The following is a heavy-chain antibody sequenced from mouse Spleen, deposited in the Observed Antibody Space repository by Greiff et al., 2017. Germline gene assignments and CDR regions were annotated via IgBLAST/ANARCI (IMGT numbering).Heavy chain of an antibody. CDR3: ASYGSSYDWYFDG. CDR2: IYPRSGNT. CDR1: GYTFTSYG. V-gene: IGHV1-81*01. Sequence: QVQLKQSGAELARPGASVKLSCKASGYTFTSYGISWVKQRTGQGLEWIGVIYPRSGNTYYNEKFKGKATLTADKSSSTAYMELRSLTSEDSAVYFCASYGSSYDWYFDGWGGGTTVTVSS. J-gene: IGHJ1*01. D-gene: IGHD1-1*01.